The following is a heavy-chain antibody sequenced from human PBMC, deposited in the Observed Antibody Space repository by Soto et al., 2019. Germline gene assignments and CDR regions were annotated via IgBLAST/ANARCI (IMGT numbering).Heavy chain of an antibody. D-gene: IGHD3-10*01. Sequence: QVQLVESGGGVVQPGRSLRLSCAASGFTFSSYAMHWVRQAPGKGLEWVAVISYDGSNKYYADSVKGRFTISRDNSKNTLYLQMNSLRAEDTAVYYCARDEGWFGGYHGMDVWGQGTTVTVSS. CDR2: ISYDGSNK. CDR1: GFTFSSYA. J-gene: IGHJ6*02. CDR3: ARDEGWFGGYHGMDV. V-gene: IGHV3-30-3*01.